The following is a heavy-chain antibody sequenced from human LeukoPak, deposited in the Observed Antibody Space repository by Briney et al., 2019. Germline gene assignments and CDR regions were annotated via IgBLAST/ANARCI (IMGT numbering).Heavy chain of an antibody. V-gene: IGHV3-64*01. Sequence: GGSLRLSCAASGFTFSSYAMHWVRQAPGKGLEYVSAISSNGGSTYYANSVKGRFTIPRDNSKNTLYLQMGSLRAEDMAVYYCAREMTRSFDYWGQGTLVTVSS. CDR3: AREMTRSFDY. CDR2: ISSNGGST. J-gene: IGHJ4*02. CDR1: GFTFSSYA.